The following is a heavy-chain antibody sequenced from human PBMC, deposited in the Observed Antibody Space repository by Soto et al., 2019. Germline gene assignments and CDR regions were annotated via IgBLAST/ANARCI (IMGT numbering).Heavy chain of an antibody. V-gene: IGHV3-21*01. CDR1: GFTFSSYS. CDR2: ISSSSSYI. D-gene: IGHD2-15*01. CDR3: ARGYCSGGSCYSSPPRGKRLYDI. Sequence: GGSLRLSCAASGFTFSSYSMNWVRQAPGKGLEWVSSISSSSSYIYYADSVKGRFTISRDNAKNSLYLQMNSLRAEDTAVYYCARGYCSGGSCYSSPPRGKRLYDIWGQGTMVTVSS. J-gene: IGHJ3*02.